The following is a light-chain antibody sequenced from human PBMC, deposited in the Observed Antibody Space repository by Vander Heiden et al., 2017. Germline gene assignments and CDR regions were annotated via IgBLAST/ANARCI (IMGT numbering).Light chain of an antibody. CDR2: GAS. V-gene: IGKV3-15*01. Sequence: EIVMTQSPATLSVSPGERATLSCRASQSVSSNLAWYQQKPGQAPRLLICGASTRATGTPARFSGSGSGTEFTLTISSLKSEDFAVYYCQQYNNWPPTWTFGQGTKVEIK. CDR1: QSVSSN. CDR3: QQYNNWPPTWT. J-gene: IGKJ1*01.